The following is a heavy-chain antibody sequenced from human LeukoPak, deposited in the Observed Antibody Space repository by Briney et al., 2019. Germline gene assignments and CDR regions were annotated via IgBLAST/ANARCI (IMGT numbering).Heavy chain of an antibody. Sequence: ASVKVSCKASGYTFIGYYTHWVRQAPGQGLEWMGWINPNSGGTNYARKFQGRVTMTRDTSISTVYMELSRLRSDDTAVYYCASSRRREQPLDYFDYWGQGTLVTVSS. CDR2: INPNSGGT. CDR3: ASSRRREQPLDYFDY. CDR1: GYTFIGYY. D-gene: IGHD1/OR15-1a*01. J-gene: IGHJ4*02. V-gene: IGHV1-2*02.